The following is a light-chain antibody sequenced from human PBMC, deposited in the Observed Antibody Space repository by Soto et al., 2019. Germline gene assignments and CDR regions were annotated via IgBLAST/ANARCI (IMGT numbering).Light chain of an antibody. J-gene: IGKJ1*01. Sequence: DIVLTQSPATLSLSPGERATLYCGASQRVSGGFLAWYQQKTGMAPRIILYDTSFRDTGIPDRFRGSGSGTEFTLTISSLQPDDFSTYYCQHYNSYSEAFGQGTKVDIK. CDR1: QRVSGGF. CDR2: DTS. V-gene: IGKV3D-20*01. CDR3: QHYNSYSEA.